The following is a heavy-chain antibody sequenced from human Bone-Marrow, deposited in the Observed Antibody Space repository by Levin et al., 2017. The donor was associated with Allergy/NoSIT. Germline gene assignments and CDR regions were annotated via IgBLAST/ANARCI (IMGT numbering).Heavy chain of an antibody. V-gene: IGHV3-23*01. CDR2: VSGSGGST. Sequence: LSLTCAASGFTFSNYAMRWVRQAPGKGLEWLSAVSGSGGSTYYTESVKGRFTISRDNSKNTLYLQMNSLTTDDTAMYYCAKVMGATEDLDYWGQGTLVTVSS. D-gene: IGHD1-26*01. J-gene: IGHJ4*02. CDR1: GFTFSNYA. CDR3: AKVMGATEDLDY.